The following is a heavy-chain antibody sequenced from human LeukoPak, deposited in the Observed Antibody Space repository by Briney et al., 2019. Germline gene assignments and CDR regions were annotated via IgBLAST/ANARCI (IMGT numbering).Heavy chain of an antibody. J-gene: IGHJ4*02. V-gene: IGHV3-53*01. CDR3: ATGGYSGSYYDFDY. CDR1: GFTVSSNY. Sequence: PGGSLRLSCAASGFTVSSNYMSWVRQAPGKGLEWVSVIYSGGSTYYADSVKGRFTISRDNSKNTLYLQMNSLRAEDTAVYYCATGGYSGSYYDFDYWGQGTLVTVSS. CDR2: IYSGGST. D-gene: IGHD1-26*01.